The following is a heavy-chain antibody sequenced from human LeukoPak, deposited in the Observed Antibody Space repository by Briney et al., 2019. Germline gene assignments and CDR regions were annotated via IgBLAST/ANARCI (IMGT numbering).Heavy chain of an antibody. D-gene: IGHD3-22*01. CDR1: GFTFSSYA. CDR2: ISSNGGNT. V-gene: IGHV3-64*01. J-gene: IGHJ4*02. Sequence: PGGFLRLSCATSGFTFSSYAMHWVRQAPGKGLEYVSAISSNGGNTYYANSVKGRFTISRDNSKKTLFLQMGSLRAEDMAVYYCARGLYYYDRSGYPRWGQGTLVTVSS. CDR3: ARGLYYYDRSGYPR.